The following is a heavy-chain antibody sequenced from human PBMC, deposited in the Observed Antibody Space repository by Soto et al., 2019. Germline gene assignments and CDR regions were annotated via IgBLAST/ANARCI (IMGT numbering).Heavy chain of an antibody. CDR2: INEDGSTI. D-gene: IGHD3-16*01. J-gene: IGHJ4*02. Sequence: EVQLVESGGGLVQPGGSLRLSCAASGFTFSSYWMHWVRQAPGKGLVWVSRINEDGSTINYADSVKGRFTISRDNAKNMLYMKLKGGGAEDRAVYYGEGDMGGRGGYWGQGTLVTVSS. CDR1: GFTFSSYW. CDR3: EGDMGGRGGY. V-gene: IGHV3-74*01.